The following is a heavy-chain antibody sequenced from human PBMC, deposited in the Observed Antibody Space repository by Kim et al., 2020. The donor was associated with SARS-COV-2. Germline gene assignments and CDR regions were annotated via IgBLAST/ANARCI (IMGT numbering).Heavy chain of an antibody. V-gene: IGHV3-23*01. CDR1: GFTFSSYA. CDR2: ISGSGGST. CDR3: AKAVVRGVRYGMDV. J-gene: IGHJ6*02. D-gene: IGHD3-10*01. Sequence: GGSLRLSCAASGFTFSSYAMSWVRQAPGKGLEWVSAISGSGGSTYCADSVKGRFTISRDNSKNTLYLQMNSLRAEDTAVYYCAKAVVRGVRYGMDVWGQGTTVTVSS.